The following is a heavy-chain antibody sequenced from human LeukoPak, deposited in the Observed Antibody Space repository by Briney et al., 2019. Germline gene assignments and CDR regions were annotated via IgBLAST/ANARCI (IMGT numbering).Heavy chain of an antibody. Sequence: SETLSLTCIVSGDSISSYYWSWIRQPPGKGLEWIGRIYYSGTTKYNPSLKSRVTISVDASKNHFSLNLTSVTAADTAVYYCARDRSLGIIDYWGQGTLVTVSS. CDR1: GDSISSYY. CDR3: ARDRSLGIIDY. CDR2: IYYSGTT. D-gene: IGHD3-16*01. V-gene: IGHV4-59*01. J-gene: IGHJ4*02.